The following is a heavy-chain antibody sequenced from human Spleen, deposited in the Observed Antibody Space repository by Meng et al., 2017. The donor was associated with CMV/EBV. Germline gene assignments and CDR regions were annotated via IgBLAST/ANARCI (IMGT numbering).Heavy chain of an antibody. CDR1: IISNNW. Sequence: IISNNWWSWVRQTPGKGLEWIGEIYYSGSTKFNPSLKSRVTMSVDKSKNQFSLNVTSVTAADTAVYYCARGYCRSSSCYRGGNFDSWGQGTLVTVSS. J-gene: IGHJ4*02. CDR3: ARGYCRSSSCYRGGNFDS. D-gene: IGHD2-2*01. CDR2: IYYSGST. V-gene: IGHV4-4*02.